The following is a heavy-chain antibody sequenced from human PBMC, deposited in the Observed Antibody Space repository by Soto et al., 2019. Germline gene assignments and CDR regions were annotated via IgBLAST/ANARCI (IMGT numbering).Heavy chain of an antibody. V-gene: IGHV3-53*01. Sequence: GGSLRLSCAASGFTVGSNYMSWVRQAPGKGLEWVSVIYSGGSTYYADSVKGRFTISRDNSKNTLYLQMNSLRAEDTAVYYCARESSGWPYYYYGMDVWGQGTTVTVS. CDR2: IYSGGST. CDR3: ARESSGWPYYYYGMDV. CDR1: GFTVGSNY. J-gene: IGHJ6*02. D-gene: IGHD6-19*01.